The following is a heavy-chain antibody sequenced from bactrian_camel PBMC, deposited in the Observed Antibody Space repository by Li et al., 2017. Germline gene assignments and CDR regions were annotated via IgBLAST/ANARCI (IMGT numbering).Heavy chain of an antibody. CDR1: GYRSCM. V-gene: IGHV3S53*01. J-gene: IGHJ6*01. CDR3: SAERALALIRAGQTCGTGSITDFSY. D-gene: IGHD2*01. CDR2: IHPSGRT. Sequence: VQLVESGGGSVRAGGSLRLSCAASGYRSCMGWFRQAPGKEREGVAGIHPSGRTSYAASVQGRFTISKDNANLYLQMNSLKPEDTAMYYCSAERALALIRAGQTCGTGSITDFSYRGQGTQVTVS.